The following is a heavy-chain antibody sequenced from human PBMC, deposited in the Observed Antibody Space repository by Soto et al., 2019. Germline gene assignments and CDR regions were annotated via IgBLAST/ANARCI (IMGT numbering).Heavy chain of an antibody. Sequence: ASVKVSCKASGYTFTSYDINWVRQATGQGLEWMGWMNPNSGNTGYAQKFQGRVTMTRNTSISTAYMELSSLRSEDTAVYYCARGLWEVVHYRFDYWGQGTLVTVSS. CDR2: MNPNSGNT. CDR3: ARGLWEVVHYRFDY. J-gene: IGHJ4*02. CDR1: GYTFTSYD. D-gene: IGHD1-26*01. V-gene: IGHV1-8*01.